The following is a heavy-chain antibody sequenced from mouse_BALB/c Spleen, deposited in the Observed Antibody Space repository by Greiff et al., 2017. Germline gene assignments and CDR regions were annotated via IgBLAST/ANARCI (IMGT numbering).Heavy chain of an antibody. D-gene: IGHD1-1*01. CDR3: ARGNKNYGRGYYFDY. Sequence: EVQLVESGGGLVKPGGSLKLSCAASGFTFSSYAMSWVRQTPEKRLEWVASISSGGSTYYPDSVKGRFTISRDNARNILYLQMSSLRSEDTAMYYCARGNKNYGRGYYFDYGGQGTTLTVSS. CDR1: GFTFSSYA. J-gene: IGHJ2*01. V-gene: IGHV5-6-5*01. CDR2: ISSGGST.